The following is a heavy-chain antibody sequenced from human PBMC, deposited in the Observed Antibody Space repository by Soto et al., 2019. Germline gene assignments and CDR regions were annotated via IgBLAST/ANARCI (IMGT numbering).Heavy chain of an antibody. CDR1: GFTFDDYA. CDR2: ISWNSGSI. J-gene: IGHJ6*03. D-gene: IGHD3-9*01. CDR3: AREGLRYFDWFSHVLSYMDV. V-gene: IGHV3-9*01. Sequence: EVQLVESGGGLVQPGRSLRLSCAASGFTFDDYAMHWVRQAPGKGLEWVSGISWNSGSIGYADSVKGRFTISRDNAKNSLYLHMNSLRAEDTALYYCAREGLRYFDWFSHVLSYMDVWGKGTTVTVSS.